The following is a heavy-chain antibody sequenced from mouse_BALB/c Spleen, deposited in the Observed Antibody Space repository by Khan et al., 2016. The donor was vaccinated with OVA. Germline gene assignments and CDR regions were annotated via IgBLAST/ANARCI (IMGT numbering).Heavy chain of an antibody. D-gene: IGHD1-2*01. V-gene: IGHV3-2*02. Sequence: EVQLKQSGPGLVKPSQSLSLTCTVTGYSITSGYGWNWIRQFPGNKLEWMGYISYSGSTNYNPSLKSRISITRDTSKNQFFLQLNSVTTEDTATYYRARTARIKYWGQGTTLTVSS. CDR2: ISYSGST. CDR1: GYSITSGYG. CDR3: ARTARIKY. J-gene: IGHJ2*01.